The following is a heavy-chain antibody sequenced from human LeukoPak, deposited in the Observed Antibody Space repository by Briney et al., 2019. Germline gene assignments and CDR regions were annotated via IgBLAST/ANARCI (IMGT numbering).Heavy chain of an antibody. Sequence: PGGSLRLSCAASGFTFSDYAMSWVRQAPWKGLEWVSVIYSGGSTYHADSVKGRFTISRDKSKNTLYLQMNSLRAEDTAVYYCARVNTIFGVVMGLDYWGQGTLVTVSS. CDR3: ARVNTIFGVVMGLDY. V-gene: IGHV3-53*01. J-gene: IGHJ4*02. D-gene: IGHD3-3*01. CDR2: IYSGGST. CDR1: GFTFSDYA.